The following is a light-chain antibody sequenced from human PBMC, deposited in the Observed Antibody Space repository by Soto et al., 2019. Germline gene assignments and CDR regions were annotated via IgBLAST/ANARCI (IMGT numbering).Light chain of an antibody. J-gene: IGLJ2*01. CDR1: SGDVGGYNF. Sequence: QSALTQPRSVSESPGQSVTISCTGTSGDVGGYNFVSWYQQHPGKVPTLVIVAVSHGPSGVPDRFSGSKSGNTASLTISGLQAEDEADYYCCSYGGSYTWVFGGGTKVTVL. V-gene: IGLV2-11*01. CDR2: AVS. CDR3: CSYGGSYTWV.